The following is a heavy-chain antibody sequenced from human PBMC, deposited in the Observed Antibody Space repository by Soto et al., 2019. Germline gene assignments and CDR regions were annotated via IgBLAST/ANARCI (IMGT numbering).Heavy chain of an antibody. V-gene: IGHV2-70*01. Sequence: SGPTLVNPTQTLTLTCTFSGFSLSTGGMCVSWIRQPPGRALEWLALIDWDDDKYCSTSLKTRLTISKDTSKNQVVLTMTNMDPVDTATYYCARIRDYYDSSGYYYYYYGMDVWGQGTTVTVSS. J-gene: IGHJ6*02. CDR1: GFSLSTGGMC. CDR3: ARIRDYYDSSGYYYYYYGMDV. D-gene: IGHD3-22*01. CDR2: IDWDDDK.